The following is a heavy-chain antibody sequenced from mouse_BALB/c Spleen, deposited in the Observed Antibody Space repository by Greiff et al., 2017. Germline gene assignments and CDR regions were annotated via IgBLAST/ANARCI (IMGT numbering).Heavy chain of an antibody. J-gene: IGHJ3*01. V-gene: IGHV5-6*01. CDR3: AFTTVVAEPFAY. Sequence: EVMLVESGGDLVKPGGSLKLSCAASGFTFSSYGMSWVRQTPDKRLEWVATISSGGSYTYYPDSVKGRFTISRDNAKNTLYLQMSSLKSEDTAMYYCAFTTVVAEPFAYWGQGTLVTVSA. D-gene: IGHD1-1*01. CDR1: GFTFSSYG. CDR2: ISSGGSYT.